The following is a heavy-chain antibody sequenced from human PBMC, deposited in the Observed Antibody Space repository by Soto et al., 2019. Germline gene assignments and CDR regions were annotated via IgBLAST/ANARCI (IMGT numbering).Heavy chain of an antibody. V-gene: IGHV3-74*01. CDR1: GFTFSNYW. D-gene: IGHD1-20*01. Sequence: EVQLVESGGGLVQPGGSLRLSCAASGFTFSNYWMHWVRQAPGKGLVWVSRVNGDGSSTFYAGSVKGRFTISSDNAKNTVYLQMNSLGAEDTAVYYCARDNWNTVWGQGTMVTVSS. CDR3: ARDNWNTV. J-gene: IGHJ3*01. CDR2: VNGDGSST.